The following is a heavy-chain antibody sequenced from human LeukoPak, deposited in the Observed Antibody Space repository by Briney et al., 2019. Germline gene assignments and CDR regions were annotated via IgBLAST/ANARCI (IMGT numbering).Heavy chain of an antibody. Sequence: GGSLRLSCAASEFTVSNNYMIWVRQAPGRGLEWVSVFYAGGNTNYADSVKGRFTMSRDNSKNALYLQMNSLRGDDTAVYFCVSQGYCSGGTCNWHFGLWGRGTLVTVSS. D-gene: IGHD2-15*01. J-gene: IGHJ2*01. CDR1: EFTVSNNY. CDR3: VSQGYCSGGTCNWHFGL. V-gene: IGHV3-66*01. CDR2: FYAGGNT.